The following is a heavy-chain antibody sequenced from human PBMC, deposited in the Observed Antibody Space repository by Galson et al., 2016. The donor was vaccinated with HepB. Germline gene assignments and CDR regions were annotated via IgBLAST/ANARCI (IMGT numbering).Heavy chain of an antibody. V-gene: IGHV4-59*12. CDR2: IYYSGST. J-gene: IGHJ4*02. Sequence: ETLSLTCTVSGGSISSYYWSWIRQPPGKGLEWIGYIYYSGSTNYNPSLKSRVTISVDKSRNQFSLNLPSVTAADTAVYYCARVKGHIVVVPACYVDYWGQGTLVTAAS. CDR1: GGSISSYY. D-gene: IGHD2-2*01. CDR3: ARVKGHIVVVPACYVDY.